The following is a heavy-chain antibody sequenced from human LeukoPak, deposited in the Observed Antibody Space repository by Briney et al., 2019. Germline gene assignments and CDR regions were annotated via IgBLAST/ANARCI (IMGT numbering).Heavy chain of an antibody. CDR1: GGPISGYH. V-gene: IGHV4-59*01. CDR3: ARWNSGGDY. Sequence: SETLSLTCSVSGGPISGYHWSWIRQPPGKGLEWIGYIYYSGTSGSTNYNPSLKSRVTISVDRSKNQFPLDLSSVTAADTAVYYCARWNSGGDYWGQGALVTVSS. J-gene: IGHJ4*02. CDR2: IYYSGTSGST. D-gene: IGHD1/OR15-1a*01.